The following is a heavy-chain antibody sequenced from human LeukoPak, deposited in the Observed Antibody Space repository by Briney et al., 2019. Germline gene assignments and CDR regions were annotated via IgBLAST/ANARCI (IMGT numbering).Heavy chain of an antibody. CDR2: IHYSGST. Sequence: NPSETLSLTCTVSGGSISSYYWSWIRQPPGKGLEWIGYIHYSGSTNYNPSLKSRVTISIDTSKNQFSLNLSSVTAADTAVYCCARLVVVPSARGKYYYMDVGAKGPPVTVSS. CDR1: GGSISSYY. V-gene: IGHV4-59*01. D-gene: IGHD2-2*01. J-gene: IGHJ6*03. CDR3: ARLVVVPSARGKYYYMDV.